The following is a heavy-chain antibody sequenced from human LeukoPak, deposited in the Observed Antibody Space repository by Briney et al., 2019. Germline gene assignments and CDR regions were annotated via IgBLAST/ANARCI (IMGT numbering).Heavy chain of an antibody. Sequence: ASVKVSCKSSGYTFTGCYMHWVRQAPGQGLEWMGRINPNSGGTNYAQKFQGRVTMTRDTSISTAYMELSRLRSDDTAVYYCARAYILTGYWGYWGQGTLVTVSS. J-gene: IGHJ4*02. D-gene: IGHD3-9*01. CDR3: ARAYILTGYWGY. CDR2: INPNSGGT. CDR1: GYTFTGCY. V-gene: IGHV1-2*06.